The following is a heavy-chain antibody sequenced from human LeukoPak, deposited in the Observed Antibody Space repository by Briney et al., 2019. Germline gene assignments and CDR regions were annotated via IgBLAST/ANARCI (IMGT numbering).Heavy chain of an antibody. CDR3: ARAYSSGYVDY. Sequence: GGSLRLSCAASGFTFSSYEMNWVRQAPGKGLEWVSYISSSGSTKYYADSVKGRFTISRDNAKNSLYLQMNSLRAEDTAVYYCARAYSSGYVDYWGQGTLVTVSS. D-gene: IGHD6-19*01. J-gene: IGHJ4*02. CDR2: ISSSGSTK. V-gene: IGHV3-48*03. CDR1: GFTFSSYE.